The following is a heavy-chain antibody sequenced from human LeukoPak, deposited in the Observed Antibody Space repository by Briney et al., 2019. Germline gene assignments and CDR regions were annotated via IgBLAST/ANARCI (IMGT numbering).Heavy chain of an antibody. CDR3: ARAFSSNGEADY. CDR2: IYHSGST. D-gene: IGHD2-8*01. V-gene: IGHV4-30-2*01. J-gene: IGHJ4*02. CDR1: GGSISSGGYS. Sequence: SETLSLTCAVSGGSISSGGYSWSWIRQPPGKGLEWIGYIYHSGSTYYNPSLKSRVTISVDRSKNQFSLKLSSVTAADTAVYYCARAFSSNGEADYWGQGTLVTVSS.